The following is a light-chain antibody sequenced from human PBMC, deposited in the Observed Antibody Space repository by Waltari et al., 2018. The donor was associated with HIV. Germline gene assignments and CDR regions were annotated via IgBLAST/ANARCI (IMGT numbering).Light chain of an antibody. J-gene: IGLJ3*02. V-gene: IGLV2-14*03. CDR1: SRYLGGYNY. Sequence: QSALTQPASVSGYPGQSIPIPCTGTSRYLGGYNYVPGYQRHPGKAPKLIIYDVSNRPSGVSNRFSGSKSGNRASLTISGLQAEDEADYYCSSYTSSSTRVFGGGTTVTVL. CDR3: SSYTSSSTRV. CDR2: DVS.